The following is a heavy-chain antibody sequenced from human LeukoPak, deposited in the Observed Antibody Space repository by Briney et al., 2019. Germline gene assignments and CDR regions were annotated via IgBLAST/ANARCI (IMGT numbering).Heavy chain of an antibody. V-gene: IGHV3-21*01. CDR2: ISSSSSYI. CDR3: ARTCYGDYVAYWYFDL. Sequence: GGSLRLSVEASGFTLSTYRRNWVPKAPGKGRKRGSSISSSSSYIYYADSVKGRFTISRDNAKNSLYLQMNSLRAEDTAVYYCARTCYGDYVAYWYFDLWGRGTLVTVSS. CDR1: GFTLSTYR. D-gene: IGHD4-17*01. J-gene: IGHJ2*01.